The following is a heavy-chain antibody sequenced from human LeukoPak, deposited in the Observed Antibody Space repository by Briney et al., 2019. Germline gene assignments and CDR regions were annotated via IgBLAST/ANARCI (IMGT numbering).Heavy chain of an antibody. Sequence: GGSLRLSCAASGFTFSSYAMSWVRQAPGKGLEWVSAISGSGGSTYYADSVKGRFTISRDNSKNTLFLQMNSLRAEDTAVYYCAKASSSWPYYFNHWGQGTLVTVSS. CDR2: ISGSGGST. V-gene: IGHV3-23*01. D-gene: IGHD6-13*01. CDR1: GFTFSSYA. J-gene: IGHJ4*02. CDR3: AKASSSWPYYFNH.